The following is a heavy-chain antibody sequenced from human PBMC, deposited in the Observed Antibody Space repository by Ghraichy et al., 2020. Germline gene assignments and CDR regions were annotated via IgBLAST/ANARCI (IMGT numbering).Heavy chain of an antibody. D-gene: IGHD2-21*02. V-gene: IGHV4-59*08. J-gene: IGHJ4*02. CDR3: ARHPGSCHGVDCPLEFDY. Sequence: SETLSLTCTVSGVSISSYYWTWIRQPPGKGLEWVAYISYSGNANYNPSLKSRVTISLDTSSNQFSLNLRSVTAADTAVYYCARHPGSCHGVDCPLEFDYWGQGALVTVSS. CDR1: GVSISSYY. CDR2: ISYSGNA.